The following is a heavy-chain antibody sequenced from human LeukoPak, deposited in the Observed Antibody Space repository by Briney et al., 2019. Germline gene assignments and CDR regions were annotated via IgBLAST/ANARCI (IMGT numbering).Heavy chain of an antibody. V-gene: IGHV3-21*01. CDR2: ISSSSSYI. CDR1: GFTFSSYS. Sequence: PGGSLRLSCAASGFTFSSYSMNWVRQAPGKGLEWVSSISSSSSYIYCADSVKGRFTISRDNAKNSLYLQMNSLRAEDTAVYYCARQGIAVAGTDYWGQGTLVTVSS. CDR3: ARQGIAVAGTDY. J-gene: IGHJ4*02. D-gene: IGHD6-19*01.